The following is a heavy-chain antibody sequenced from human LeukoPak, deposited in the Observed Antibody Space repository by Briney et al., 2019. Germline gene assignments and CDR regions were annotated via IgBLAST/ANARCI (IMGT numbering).Heavy chain of an antibody. CDR3: AEAVAGYHYGLDV. CDR2: IYHSGST. Sequence: SGTLSLTCAVSGGSISSSNWWSWVRQPPGKGLEWIGEIYHSGSTNYNPSLKSRVTISVDKSKNQFSLRLNSLTAADTAVYYCAEAVAGYHYGLDVWGQGTTVTVS. V-gene: IGHV4-4*02. CDR1: GGSISSSNW. D-gene: IGHD6-19*01. J-gene: IGHJ6*02.